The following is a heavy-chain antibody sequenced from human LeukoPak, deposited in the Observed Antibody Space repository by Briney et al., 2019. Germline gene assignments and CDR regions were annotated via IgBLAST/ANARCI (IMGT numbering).Heavy chain of an antibody. J-gene: IGHJ4*02. V-gene: IGHV4-39*07. CDR3: ARGVDYYGV. Sequence: PSETLSLTCTVSGGSISSSSYYWGWIRQPPGKGLEWIGEINHSGRTNYNPSLKSRVTISVDTSKKQFSLKLSSVTAADTAVYYCARGVDYYGVWDQGTLVTVSS. CDR1: GGSISSSSYY. D-gene: IGHD3-10*01. CDR2: INHSGRT.